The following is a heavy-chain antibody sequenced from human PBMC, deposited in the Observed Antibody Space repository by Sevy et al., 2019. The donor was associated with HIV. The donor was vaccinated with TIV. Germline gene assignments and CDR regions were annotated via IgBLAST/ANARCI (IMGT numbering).Heavy chain of an antibody. J-gene: IGHJ3*02. CDR3: ARDHTVIGSNWYGAFDI. CDR2: INPRDGST. CDR1: GYTFTSYY. Sequence: ASVKVSCKASGYTFTSYYMHWVRQAPGQGLEWMGIINPRDGSTSYAQKFQGRVTMTRDTSTSTVYMELSSLRSEDTAMYYCARDHTVIGSNWYGAFDIWGQGTMVTVSS. D-gene: IGHD6-13*01. V-gene: IGHV1-46*01.